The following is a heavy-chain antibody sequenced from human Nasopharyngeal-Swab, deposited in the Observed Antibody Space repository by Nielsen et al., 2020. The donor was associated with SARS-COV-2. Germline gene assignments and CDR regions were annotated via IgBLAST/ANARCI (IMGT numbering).Heavy chain of an antibody. CDR1: GFTFSSYA. J-gene: IGHJ3*02. CDR3: ARLSVDIVVVPAAIGAFDI. Sequence: GESLKISYAASGFTFSSYAMSWVRQAPGKGLEWVSAISGSGGSTYYADSVKGRFTISRDNSKNTLYLQMNSLRAEDTAVYYCARLSVDIVVVPAAIGAFDIWGQGTMVTVSS. CDR2: ISGSGGST. V-gene: IGHV3-23*01. D-gene: IGHD2-2*03.